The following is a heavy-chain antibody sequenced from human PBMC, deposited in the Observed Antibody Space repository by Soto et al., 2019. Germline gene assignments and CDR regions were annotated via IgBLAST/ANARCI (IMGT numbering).Heavy chain of an antibody. CDR1: GFTFSSYA. CDR2: ISGSGGST. CDR3: ARDPPATRHGMDV. V-gene: IGHV3-23*01. J-gene: IGHJ6*02. Sequence: GGSLRLSCAASGFTFSSYAMSWVRQAPGKGLEWVSAISGSGGSTYYADSVRGRFTISRDNSKNTLYLQMKSLRAEDTAVYYCARDPPATRHGMDVWGQGTTVTVSS.